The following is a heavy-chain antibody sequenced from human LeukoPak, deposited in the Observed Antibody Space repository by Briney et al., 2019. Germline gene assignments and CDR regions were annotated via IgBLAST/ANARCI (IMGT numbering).Heavy chain of an antibody. CDR1: GYSISSGFY. V-gene: IGHV4-61*01. Sequence: SETLSLTCTVSGYSISSGFYWGWIRQPPGKGLEWIGYIYYSGSTNYNPSLKSRVTISVDTSKNQFSLKLSSVTAADTAVYYCARAIAVADFDYWGQGTLVTVSS. CDR3: ARAIAVADFDY. CDR2: IYYSGST. J-gene: IGHJ4*02. D-gene: IGHD6-19*01.